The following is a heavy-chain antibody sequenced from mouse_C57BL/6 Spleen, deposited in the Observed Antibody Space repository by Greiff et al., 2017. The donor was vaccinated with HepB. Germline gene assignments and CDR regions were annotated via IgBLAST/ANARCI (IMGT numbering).Heavy chain of an antibody. D-gene: IGHD2-3*01. Sequence: VQLQQSGPELVKPGASVKISCKASGYTFTDYYMNWVKQSHGKSLEWIGDINPNNGGTSYNQKFKGKATLTVDKSSSTAYMELRSLTSEDSAVYYCARNGYYGYYYAMDYWGQGTSVTVSS. V-gene: IGHV1-26*01. CDR2: INPNNGGT. J-gene: IGHJ4*01. CDR1: GYTFTDYY. CDR3: ARNGYYGYYYAMDY.